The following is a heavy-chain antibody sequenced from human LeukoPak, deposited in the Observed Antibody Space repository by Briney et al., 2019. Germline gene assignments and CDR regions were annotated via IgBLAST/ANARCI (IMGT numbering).Heavy chain of an antibody. V-gene: IGHV3-23*01. CDR3: ARAMDY. CDR2: ISGTGSST. Sequence: GGSLRLSCEASGFTFGNYAMNWVRQAPGKGLEWVSTISGTGSSTYYADSAKGRFTISRDNAKNSLFLQMNSLRAEDTAVYYCARAMDYWGQGTLVTVSS. CDR1: GFTFGNYA. J-gene: IGHJ4*02.